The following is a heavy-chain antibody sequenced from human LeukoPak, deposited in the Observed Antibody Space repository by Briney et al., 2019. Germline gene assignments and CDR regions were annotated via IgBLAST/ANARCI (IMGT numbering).Heavy chain of an antibody. V-gene: IGHV3-20*04. CDR1: GFTFDDYG. CDR2: INWNGGST. CDR3: ARDRPPGYCSSTSCYEFDY. D-gene: IGHD2-2*01. J-gene: IGHJ4*02. Sequence: GGSLRLSCAASGFTFDDYGMSWVRQAPGKGPEWVSGINWNGGSTGYADSVKGRFTISRDNAKNSLYLQMNSLRAEDTALYYCARDRPPGYCSSTSCYEFDYWGQGTLVTVSS.